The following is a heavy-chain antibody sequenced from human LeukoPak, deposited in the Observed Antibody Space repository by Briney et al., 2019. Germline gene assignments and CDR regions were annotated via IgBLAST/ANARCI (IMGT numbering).Heavy chain of an antibody. CDR1: GFTFSGSA. D-gene: IGHD2-8*01. CDR3: TRRLGPPSYCTNGVCHPDYMDV. V-gene: IGHV3-73*01. J-gene: IGHJ6*03. Sequence: GGSLRLSCAASGFTFSGSAMHWVRQASGKGLEWVGRIRSKANSYATAYAASVKGRFTISRDDSKNTAYLQMNSVKTEDTSVCYCTRRLGPPSYCTNGVCHPDYMDVWGKGTTVTVSS. CDR2: IRSKANSYAT.